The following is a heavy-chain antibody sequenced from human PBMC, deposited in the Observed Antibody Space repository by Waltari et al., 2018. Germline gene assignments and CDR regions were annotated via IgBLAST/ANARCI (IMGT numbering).Heavy chain of an antibody. V-gene: IGHV1-69*14. D-gene: IGHD3-22*01. Sequence: QVQLVQSGAEVKKPGSSVKVSCKASGGTFSSYAISWVRQAPGQGLEWMGGIIPIFGTANYAQKYQGRVTITADKSTSTAYMELSSLRSEDTAVYYCASEGEDYDSSGYRYWGQGTLVTVSS. CDR1: GGTFSSYA. J-gene: IGHJ4*02. CDR2: IIPIFGTA. CDR3: ASEGEDYDSSGYRY.